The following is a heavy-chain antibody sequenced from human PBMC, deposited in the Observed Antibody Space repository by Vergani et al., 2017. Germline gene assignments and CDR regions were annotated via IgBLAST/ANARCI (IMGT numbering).Heavy chain of an antibody. V-gene: IGHV3-7*01. Sequence: EVQLVESGGGLVKPGGSLRLSCAASGFTFSSYSMNWVRKAPGKGLEWVANIKQDGSEKYYVDSVKGRFTISRDNAKNSLYLQMNSLRAEDTAVYYCASQGGYCSSTSCYERGPLDYWGQGTLVTVSS. CDR1: GFTFSSYS. CDR3: ASQGGYCSSTSCYERGPLDY. D-gene: IGHD2-2*01. CDR2: IKQDGSEK. J-gene: IGHJ4*02.